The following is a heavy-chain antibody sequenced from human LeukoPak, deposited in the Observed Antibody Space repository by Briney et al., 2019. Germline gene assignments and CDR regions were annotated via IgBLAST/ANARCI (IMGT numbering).Heavy chain of an antibody. V-gene: IGHV2-5*01. CDR1: GFALSHSGVA. Sequence: SGPTLVNPTQTLTLTCTFSGFALSHSGVAVGWIRQPPGKAPEWLEIIYGNDDVRFSTSRQSSITITKHNSKNQVVLTMTDMDPVDTATYYCSHRQNSDYGYWGQGTLVTVSS. CDR3: SHRQNSDYGY. CDR2: IYGNDDV. D-gene: IGHD4-17*01. J-gene: IGHJ4*02.